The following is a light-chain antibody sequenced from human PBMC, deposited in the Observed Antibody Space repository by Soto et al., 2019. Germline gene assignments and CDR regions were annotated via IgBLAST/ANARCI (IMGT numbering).Light chain of an antibody. V-gene: IGKV3-11*01. CDR1: QSVSRY. J-gene: IGKJ4*01. CDR2: DES. CDR3: QQRSSWPLT. Sequence: EIVLTQSPATLSLSPGERATLSCRASQSVSRYLAWYQQKPGQAPRLVIYDESNRATGIPARFSGSGSGTDFTLTISSLAPEDFAVYYCQQRSSWPLTFGGGTKVEIK.